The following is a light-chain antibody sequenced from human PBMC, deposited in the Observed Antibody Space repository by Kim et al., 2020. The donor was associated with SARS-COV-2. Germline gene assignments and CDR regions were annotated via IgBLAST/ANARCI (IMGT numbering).Light chain of an antibody. V-gene: IGLV2-23*02. Sequence: QSALTQPASVSGSPGQSITISCTGTSSDVGTYNLVSWFQQPPGKAPKLMIYEVSERPSGVSDRFSGSKSGNTASLTISGLHSEDEADYYCCSYAGPNAYLMFGGGTQLTVL. CDR3: CSYAGPNAYLM. CDR2: EVS. J-gene: IGLJ3*02. CDR1: SSDVGTYNL.